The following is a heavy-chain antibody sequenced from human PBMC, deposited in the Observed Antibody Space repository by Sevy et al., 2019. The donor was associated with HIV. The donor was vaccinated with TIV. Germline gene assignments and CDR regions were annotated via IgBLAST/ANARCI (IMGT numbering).Heavy chain of an antibody. J-gene: IGHJ4*02. V-gene: IGHV4-39*01. CDR2: IYYSGST. D-gene: IGHD3-16*02. CDR1: GGSIGSSTYY. Sequence: SETLSLTCTVSGGSIGSSTYYWGWIRQPPGKGLEWIGNIYYSGSTYYNPSLRSRVTISVDTSNNQFSLRLSSVTAAVTAVYFCARQVAARNMITFGGVIVPWSRGTYLSDSWGQGTPVTVSS. CDR3: ARQVAARNMITFGGVIVPWSRGTYLSDS.